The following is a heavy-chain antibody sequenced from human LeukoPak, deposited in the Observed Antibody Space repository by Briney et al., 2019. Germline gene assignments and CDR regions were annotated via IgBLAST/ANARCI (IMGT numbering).Heavy chain of an antibody. CDR2: ISNSGST. D-gene: IGHD3-22*01. CDR1: GGSIRNSSFY. CDR3: ARSPSGYRFDS. V-gene: IGHV4-61*05. J-gene: IGHJ4*02. Sequence: SETLSLTCAVSGGSIRNSSFYWGWIRQPPGKGLEWIGYISNSGSTNYHPSLKSRVTISSDTSKTQFTLKLTSVTAADTAVYYCARSPSGYRFDSWGQGTLVTVSS.